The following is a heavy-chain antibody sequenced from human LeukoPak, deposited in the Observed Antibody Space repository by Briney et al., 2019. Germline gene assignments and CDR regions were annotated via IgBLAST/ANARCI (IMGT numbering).Heavy chain of an antibody. CDR1: GFTFSSFA. CDR3: ARGQQVWNQPDY. Sequence: GGSLRLSCAVSGFTFSSFAMHWVRQAPGKGLEWVAVISSDGTNKYYANSVRGRFTISRDNSKNTLFLQMNSLREEDTAVYNCARGQQVWNQPDYWGQGTLVTVSS. V-gene: IGHV3-30*04. J-gene: IGHJ4*02. CDR2: ISSDGTNK. D-gene: IGHD1-14*01.